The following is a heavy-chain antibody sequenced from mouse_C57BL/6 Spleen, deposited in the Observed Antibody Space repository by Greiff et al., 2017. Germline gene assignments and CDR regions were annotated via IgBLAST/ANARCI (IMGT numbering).Heavy chain of an antibody. CDR1: GFSLTSYA. V-gene: IGHV2-9-1*01. D-gene: IGHD1-1*01. J-gene: IGHJ1*03. Sequence: QVQLQQSGPGLVAPSQSLSITCTVSGFSLTSYAISWVRQPPGKGLEWLGVIWTGGGTNYNSALKSRLSISKDNSKSQVFLKMNSMQTDDTARYYCARVYYYGSSYGYFDVWGTGTTVTVSS. CDR3: ARVYYYGSSYGYFDV. CDR2: IWTGGGT.